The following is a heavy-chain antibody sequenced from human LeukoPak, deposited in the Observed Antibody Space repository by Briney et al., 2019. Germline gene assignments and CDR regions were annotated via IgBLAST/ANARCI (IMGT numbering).Heavy chain of an antibody. CDR1: GFGFSNFW. CDR3: TREADPAFSASSSPDF. V-gene: IGHV3-74*01. D-gene: IGHD6-6*01. CDR2: IKTDGSIT. Sequence: PGGSLRLSCAASGFGFSNFWMHWVRHAPGKGLEWVSRIKTDGSITAYADSVKGRFTISRDNAKNTLYLHMNSLKGEDTATYFCTREADPAFSASSSPDFWGQGTPVTVS. J-gene: IGHJ4*02.